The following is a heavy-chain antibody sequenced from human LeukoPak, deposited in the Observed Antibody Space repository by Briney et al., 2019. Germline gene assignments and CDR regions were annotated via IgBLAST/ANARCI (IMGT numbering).Heavy chain of an antibody. CDR3: ARDLSNIGVAGNDY. V-gene: IGHV1-69*13. CDR1: GGTFSSYA. D-gene: IGHD6-19*01. J-gene: IGHJ4*02. CDR2: IIPMFSTA. Sequence: SVKVSCKAFGGTFSSYAISWVRQAPGQGLEWMGGIIPMFSTANYAQKFQGRVTITADESTSTAYMELSSLRSEDTAVYYCARDLSNIGVAGNDYWGQGTLVTVSS.